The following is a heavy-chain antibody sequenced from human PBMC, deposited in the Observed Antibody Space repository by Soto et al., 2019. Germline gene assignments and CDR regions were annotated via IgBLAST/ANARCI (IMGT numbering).Heavy chain of an antibody. Sequence: EVQLVESGGGLVQPGGSLRLSCAASGFTVSSNYMSWVRQAPGKGLEWVSVIYSGGSAYYADSVKGRFTISRDNSKNTVYFQMNSVRAEDTAVYYCARHGYSYGGGYFDCWGQGTLVTVSS. J-gene: IGHJ4*02. CDR2: IYSGGSA. V-gene: IGHV3-66*04. CDR1: GFTVSSNY. D-gene: IGHD5-18*01. CDR3: ARHGYSYGGGYFDC.